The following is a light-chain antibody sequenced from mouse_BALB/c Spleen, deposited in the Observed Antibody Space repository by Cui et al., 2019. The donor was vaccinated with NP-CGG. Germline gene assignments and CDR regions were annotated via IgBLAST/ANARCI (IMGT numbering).Light chain of an antibody. CDR1: TGAVTTSNY. CDR2: GTN. CDR3: ALWYSNHWV. J-gene: IGLJ1*01. Sequence: VVVHQESAPTTSPGETVTLTCRSSTGAVTTSNYANWVQEKPDHLFTGLIGGTNNRAPGVPARFSGSLIGDKAALTITGAQTEDEAIYFCALWYSNHWVFGGGTKLTVL. V-gene: IGLV1*01.